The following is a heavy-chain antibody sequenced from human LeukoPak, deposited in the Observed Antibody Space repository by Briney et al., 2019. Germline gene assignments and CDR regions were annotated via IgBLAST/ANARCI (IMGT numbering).Heavy chain of an antibody. CDR3: ARSGGGSYSHVDV. CDR2: IYPGDSDT. V-gene: IGHV5-51*01. J-gene: IGHJ6*04. CDR1: GYSFTTYW. D-gene: IGHD1-26*01. Sequence: GESLKISCKASGYSFTTYWIAWVRQMPGKGLEWMGIIYPGDSDTRYSPSFQGQVTISADKSISTAYLQWSSLKASDTAMYYCARSGGGSYSHVDVWGKGTTVTVSS.